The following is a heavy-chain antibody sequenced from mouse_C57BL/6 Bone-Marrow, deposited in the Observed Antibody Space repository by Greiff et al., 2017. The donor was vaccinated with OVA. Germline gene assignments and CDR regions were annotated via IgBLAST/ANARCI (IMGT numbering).Heavy chain of an antibody. V-gene: IGHV1-63*01. D-gene: IGHD1-2*01. Sequence: VQLQQSGAELVRPGTSVKMSCKASGYTFTNYWIGWAKQRPGHGLEWIGDIYPGGGYTNYNEKFKGKATLTADKSSSTAYMQFSSLTSEDSAIYYCARRTTAYFDYWGQGTTLTVSS. CDR3: ARRTTAYFDY. CDR1: GYTFTNYW. J-gene: IGHJ2*01. CDR2: IYPGGGYT.